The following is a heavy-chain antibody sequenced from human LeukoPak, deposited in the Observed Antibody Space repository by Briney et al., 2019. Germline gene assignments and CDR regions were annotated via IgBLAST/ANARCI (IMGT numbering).Heavy chain of an antibody. CDR2: IYTNGRT. CDR3: AREFYGGRPAY. D-gene: IGHD4-23*01. J-gene: IGHJ4*02. Sequence: SETPSLTCTVSGGSIKDSDWSWIRQPAGKGLEWIGRIYTNGRTNYNPSLKSRVTMSLDTSKNQFSLKLTSVTAADTAVYYCAREFYGGRPAYWGQGTLVTVSS. CDR1: GGSIKDSD. V-gene: IGHV4-4*07.